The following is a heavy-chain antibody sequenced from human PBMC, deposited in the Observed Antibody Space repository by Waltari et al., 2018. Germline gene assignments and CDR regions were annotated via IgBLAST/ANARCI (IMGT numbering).Heavy chain of an antibody. Sequence: LVESGGDLVKPGGSLRLSCAGSGFPFPNSWMEGDRQAPGKGLEWVGLVKSQTEGGTIDYAAPVRGRFSISRDDSKNMVYLQMNSLQSGDTAMYYCTSLMTTVTNDAFDMWGQGTMVTVSS. CDR3: TSLMTTVTNDAFDM. CDR1: GFPFPNSW. V-gene: IGHV3-15*07. D-gene: IGHD4-17*01. J-gene: IGHJ3*02. CDR2: VKSQTEGGTI.